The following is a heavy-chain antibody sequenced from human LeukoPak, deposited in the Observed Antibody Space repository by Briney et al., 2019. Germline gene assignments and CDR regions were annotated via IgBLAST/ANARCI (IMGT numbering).Heavy chain of an antibody. CDR2: VNHRGDT. D-gene: IGHD1-1*01. J-gene: IGHJ4*03. Sequence: SETLSLTCAVYGGSFTGYYWSWIRQSPGKGLQWIAEVNHRGDTNYNPSVKGRVTVSVDTSKNQFSLKVTSLTAADTAVYYCARGPTISETGYFDYWGQGTLVTVSS. V-gene: IGHV4-34*01. CDR3: ARGPTISETGYFDY. CDR1: GGSFTGYY.